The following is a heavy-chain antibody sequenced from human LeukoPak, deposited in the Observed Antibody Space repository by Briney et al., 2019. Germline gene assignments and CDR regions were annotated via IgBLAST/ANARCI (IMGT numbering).Heavy chain of an antibody. J-gene: IGHJ5*02. V-gene: IGHV5-51*01. CDR1: GYSFTSYW. CDR3: ARLMVRGVIIFGWFDP. CDR2: IYPGDSDT. D-gene: IGHD3-10*01. Sequence: GESLKISCKGSGYSFTSYWISWVRQMPGKGLEWMGIIYPGDSDTRYSPSFQGQVTISADKSISTAYLQWSSLKASDTAMYYCARLMVRGVIIFGWFDPWGQGTLVTVSS.